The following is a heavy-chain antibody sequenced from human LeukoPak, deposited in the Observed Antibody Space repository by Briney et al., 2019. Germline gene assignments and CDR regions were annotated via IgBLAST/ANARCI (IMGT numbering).Heavy chain of an antibody. CDR2: MFYSGNT. J-gene: IGHJ5*01. CDR3: ARDQEHCSGTSCYPYWYDS. V-gene: IGHV4-61*10. CDR1: GGSISSGDYY. D-gene: IGHD2-2*01. Sequence: PSETPSLTCTVSGGSISSGDYYWSWIRQPAGKGLEWIGRMFYSGNTDYNPSLKSRLTMSIDTSKNQFSLKLSSVTAADTAVYFCARDQEHCSGTSCYPYWYDSWGQGTLVTVSS.